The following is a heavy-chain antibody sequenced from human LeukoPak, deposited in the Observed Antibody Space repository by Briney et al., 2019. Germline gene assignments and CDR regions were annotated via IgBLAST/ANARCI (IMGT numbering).Heavy chain of an antibody. D-gene: IGHD3-10*01. Sequence: ASVKVSCKASGYTFTSYGISWVRQAPGQGLEWMGWISGYNGNTNYAQKFQGRVTVTTDTSTSTAYMELSSLRSEDTAVYYCARDLKGSSGNYWGQGTLVTVSS. CDR3: ARDLKGSSGNY. J-gene: IGHJ4*02. V-gene: IGHV1-18*01. CDR1: GYTFTSYG. CDR2: ISGYNGNT.